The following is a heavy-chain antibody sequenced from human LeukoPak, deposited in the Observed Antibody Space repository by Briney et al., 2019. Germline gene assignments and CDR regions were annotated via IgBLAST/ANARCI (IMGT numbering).Heavy chain of an antibody. CDR2: IYYSGST. J-gene: IGHJ4*02. CDR3: ALILDYYDSSGYPDY. D-gene: IGHD3-22*01. Sequence: SSETLSLTCTVSGGSISSSSYYWGWIRQPPGKGLEWIGSIYYSGSTYYNPSLKSRVTISVDTSKNQFSLKLSSVTAADTAVYYCALILDYYDSSGYPDYWGQGTLVTVSS. CDR1: GGSISSSSYY. V-gene: IGHV4-39*07.